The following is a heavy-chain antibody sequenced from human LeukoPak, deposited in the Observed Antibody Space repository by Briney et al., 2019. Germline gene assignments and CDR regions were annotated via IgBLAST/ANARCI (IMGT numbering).Heavy chain of an antibody. J-gene: IGHJ6*03. V-gene: IGHV1-8*03. CDR3: ARRVAAAQRRDYYYYRDV. CDR1: GYAFTSYD. CDR2: MNPNSGNT. D-gene: IGHD6-13*01. Sequence: VSVKVSCKASGYAFTSYDINWVRQPTGQGLEWMGWMNPNSGNTGYAQKFQGRVTITRNTSISTAYMELSSLRSEDTAVYYCARRVAAAQRRDYYYYRDVWGKGTTVTVSS.